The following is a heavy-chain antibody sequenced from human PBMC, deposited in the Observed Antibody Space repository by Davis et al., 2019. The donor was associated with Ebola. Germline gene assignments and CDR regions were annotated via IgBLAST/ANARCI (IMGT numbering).Heavy chain of an antibody. CDR2: INPSGGTT. D-gene: IGHD4-17*01. CDR1: GYTFTSYH. J-gene: IGHJ2*01. Sequence: AASVKVSCKASGYTFTSYHMHWVRQAPGQGLEWMGIINPSGGTTSYAQKFQGRVTMTRDTSTSTVYMELSSLRSEDTAVYYCARHINGDFWYFDLWGRGTRVTVSS. CDR3: ARHINGDFWYFDL. V-gene: IGHV1-46*01.